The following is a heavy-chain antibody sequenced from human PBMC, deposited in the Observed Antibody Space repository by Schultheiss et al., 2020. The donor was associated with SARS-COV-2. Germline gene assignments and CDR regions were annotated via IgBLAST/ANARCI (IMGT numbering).Heavy chain of an antibody. V-gene: IGHV3-23*01. CDR2: ISGSGGST. CDR3: AKRSSSWPYGMDV. Sequence: GGSLRLSCAASGFTFSDYYMSWIRQAPGKGLEWVSAISGSGGSTYYADSVKGRFTISRDNSKNTRYLQMNSMGAEDTAVYYCAKRSSSWPYGMDVWGQGTTVTVAS. CDR1: GFTFSDYY. D-gene: IGHD6-13*01. J-gene: IGHJ6*02.